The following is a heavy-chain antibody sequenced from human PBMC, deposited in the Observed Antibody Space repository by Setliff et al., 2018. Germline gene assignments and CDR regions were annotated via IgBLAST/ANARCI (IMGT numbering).Heavy chain of an antibody. J-gene: IGHJ4*02. CDR2: ISAYNGNT. D-gene: IGHD2-2*01. V-gene: IGHV1-18*04. Sequence: GASVKVSCKASGYTFTNSIMNWVRQAPGQGLEWMGWISAYNGNTFYAPQFQGRVIMTTDTSAKTAYMDLRSLRSDDTAVYYCERLVRYCSTTSCQRTSGDDFWGLGTLVTVSS. CDR1: GYTFTNSI. CDR3: ERLVRYCSTTSCQRTSGDDF.